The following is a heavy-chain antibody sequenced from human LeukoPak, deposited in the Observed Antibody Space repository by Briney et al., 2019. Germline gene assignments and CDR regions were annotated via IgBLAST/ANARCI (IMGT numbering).Heavy chain of an antibody. Sequence: GESLKISCKGSGYRFTSYWIGWVRQMPGKGLEWMGIIYPGDSDTRYSPSFQGQVTISADKSISTAYLQWSSLKASDTAMYYCARRSSAVTAHFDYWGQGTLVTVSS. D-gene: IGHD2-21*02. J-gene: IGHJ4*02. CDR3: ARRSSAVTAHFDY. CDR1: GYRFTSYW. CDR2: IYPGDSDT. V-gene: IGHV5-51*01.